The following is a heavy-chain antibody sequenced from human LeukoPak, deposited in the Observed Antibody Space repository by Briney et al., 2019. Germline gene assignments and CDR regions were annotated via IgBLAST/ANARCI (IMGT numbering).Heavy chain of an antibody. CDR2: FSYSGSA. J-gene: IGHJ4*02. CDR3: ARGYGRYFDY. V-gene: IGHV4-59*01. CDR1: GASITSYY. D-gene: IGHD5-18*01. Sequence: SETLSLTCTVSGASITSYYWSWIRQPPGKGLGWIGFFSYSGSANYNPSLKSRVTISVDTSKNQFSLKLSSVTAADTAVYYCARGYGRYFDYWGQGTLVTVSS.